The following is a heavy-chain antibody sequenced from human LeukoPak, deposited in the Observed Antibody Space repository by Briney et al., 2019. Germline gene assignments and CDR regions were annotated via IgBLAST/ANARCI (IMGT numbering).Heavy chain of an antibody. Sequence: EASVNVSCKASGYTFTSYGIGWVRQAPGQGLEWMGWISAYNGNTNYAQKLQGRVTITADKSTSTAYMELSSLRSEDTAVYYCARDYYDSSGYYYRFDYWGQGTLVTVSS. CDR3: ARDYYDSSGYYYRFDY. J-gene: IGHJ4*02. D-gene: IGHD3-22*01. CDR2: ISAYNGNT. V-gene: IGHV1-18*01. CDR1: GYTFTSYG.